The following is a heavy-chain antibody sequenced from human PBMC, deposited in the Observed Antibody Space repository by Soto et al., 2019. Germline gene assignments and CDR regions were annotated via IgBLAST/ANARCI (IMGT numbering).Heavy chain of an antibody. Sequence: SVKVSCKASGYTFTGYFMHWVRQAPGQGLEWMGWINPNSGDTNYPQKFQGWVTMTRDTSINTAYMEVSRLSSDDTAVYYCAREVAGGMDVWGQGTTVTASS. CDR3: AREVAGGMDV. V-gene: IGHV1-2*04. J-gene: IGHJ6*02. CDR2: INPNSGDT. CDR1: GYTFTGYF.